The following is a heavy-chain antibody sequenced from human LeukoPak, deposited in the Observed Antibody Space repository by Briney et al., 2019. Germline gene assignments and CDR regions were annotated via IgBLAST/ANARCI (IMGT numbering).Heavy chain of an antibody. J-gene: IGHJ4*02. CDR2: ISGSGGST. D-gene: IGHD3-10*01. Sequence: GGSLRLSCAASGFTFSSYAMSWVRRAPGKGLEWVSAISGSGGSTYYADSVKGRFTISRDNSKNTLYLQMNSLRAEDTAVYYCAKAPMVRGAVFDYWGQGTLVTVSS. CDR1: GFTFSSYA. V-gene: IGHV3-23*01. CDR3: AKAPMVRGAVFDY.